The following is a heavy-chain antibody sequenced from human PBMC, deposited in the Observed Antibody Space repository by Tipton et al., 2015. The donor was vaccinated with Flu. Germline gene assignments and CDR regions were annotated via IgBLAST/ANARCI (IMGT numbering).Heavy chain of an antibody. V-gene: IGHV4-59*12. CDR2: IDYRGST. J-gene: IGHJ4*02. CDR1: GFTFSSYE. CDR3: ARELDYGVFSPYFDY. Sequence: LRLSCAASGFTFSSYEMNWIRQPPGKGLEWIASIDYRGSTHHDPSLKSRVTISVDTSKNQFSLKLSSVAAADTAVYYCARELDYGVFSPYFDYCGQGTLVTVSS. D-gene: IGHD4-17*01.